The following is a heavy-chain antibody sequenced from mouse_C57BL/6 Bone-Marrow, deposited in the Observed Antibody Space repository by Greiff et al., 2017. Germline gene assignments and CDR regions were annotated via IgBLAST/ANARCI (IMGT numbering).Heavy chain of an antibody. D-gene: IGHD1-1*01. J-gene: IGHJ1*03. CDR3: ARDADYYGSRHWYFDV. CDR1: GFTFSDYY. CDR2: INYDGSST. V-gene: IGHV5-16*01. Sequence: EVMLVESEGGLVQPGSSMKLSCTASGFTFSDYYMAWVRQVPEKGLEWVANINYDGSSTYYLDSLKSRFIISRDNAKNILYLQMSSLKSEDTATYYCARDADYYGSRHWYFDVWGTGTTVTVSS.